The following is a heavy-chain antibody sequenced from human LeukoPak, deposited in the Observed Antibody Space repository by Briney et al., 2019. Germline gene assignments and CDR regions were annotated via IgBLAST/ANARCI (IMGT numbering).Heavy chain of an antibody. J-gene: IGHJ5*02. CDR3: AARGITMVRGVISPNWFDP. Sequence: PGRSLRLSCAASGFTVSSNYMSWVRQAPGKGLEWVSVIYSGGTTSYADSVKGRFTISRDNSKNTLYLQMNSLRAEDTAVYYCAARGITMVRGVISPNWFDPWGQGTLVTVSS. V-gene: IGHV3-66*01. CDR2: IYSGGTT. D-gene: IGHD3-10*01. CDR1: GFTVSSNY.